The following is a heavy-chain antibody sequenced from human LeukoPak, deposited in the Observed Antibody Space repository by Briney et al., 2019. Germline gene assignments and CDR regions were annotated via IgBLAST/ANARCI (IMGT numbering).Heavy chain of an antibody. CDR2: INPNNGDT. J-gene: IGHJ3*02. D-gene: IGHD2-15*01. Sequence: ASVKVSCKASGYTFTGYYIHWVRQAPGQGPQGMAWINPNNGDTYYVQNLQGKVTVTRDTSISTAYMELRSLRSDDTAVYYCARAKAVAAKSFAFDIWGQGTMVTVSS. CDR1: GYTFTGYY. CDR3: ARAKAVAAKSFAFDI. V-gene: IGHV1-2*02.